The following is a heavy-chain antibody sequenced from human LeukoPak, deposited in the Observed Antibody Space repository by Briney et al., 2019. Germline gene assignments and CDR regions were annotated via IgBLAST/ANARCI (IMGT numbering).Heavy chain of an antibody. V-gene: IGHV4-59*01. J-gene: IGHJ6*02. CDR3: ARDWRGVPGTARYYYFGMDV. Sequence: PSETLSLTCTVSGGSIGTYYWSWIRQPPGKGLEWIGYVYYNGSTNYNPSLKSRVTISVDTSKIQFSLRLTSVTAADTAVDYCARDWRGVPGTARYYYFGMDVWGQGATVTVSS. D-gene: IGHD6-13*01. CDR2: VYYNGST. CDR1: GGSIGTYY.